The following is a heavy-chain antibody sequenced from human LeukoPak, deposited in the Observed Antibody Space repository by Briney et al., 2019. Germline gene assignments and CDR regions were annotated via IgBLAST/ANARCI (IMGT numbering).Heavy chain of an antibody. V-gene: IGHV3-23*01. D-gene: IGHD2-21*01. CDR2: IRASDGRT. CDR1: GLTFSSSS. J-gene: IGHJ4*02. CDR3: AKLVNY. Sequence: GGSLRLSCVASGLTFSSSSMSWVRQAPGKGLECVSSIRASDGRTYYGDSVEGRFTISRDNSKNTLYLQMNSLRAEDTAVYYCAKLVNYWGQGLLVTVSS.